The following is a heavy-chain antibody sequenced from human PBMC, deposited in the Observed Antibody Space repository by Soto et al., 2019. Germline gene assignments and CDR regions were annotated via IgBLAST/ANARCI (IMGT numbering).Heavy chain of an antibody. CDR1: GFTFSNSG. CDR3: ARGIRVSGWFAEFFQH. D-gene: IGHD6-19*01. Sequence: QVQLVESGGGVVQPGRSLRLSCAASGFTFSNSGMHWVRQAPGKGLEWVAVIWYDGSNTYYADSVKGRFSISRDNSKNPMYLQMGSLRAEDTAVYYCARGIRVSGWFAEFFQHWGQGTLVTVSS. V-gene: IGHV3-33*01. J-gene: IGHJ1*01. CDR2: IWYDGSNT.